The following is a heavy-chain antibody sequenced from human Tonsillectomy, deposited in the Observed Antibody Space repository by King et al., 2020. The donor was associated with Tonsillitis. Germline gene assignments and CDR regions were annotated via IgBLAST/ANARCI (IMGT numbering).Heavy chain of an antibody. CDR3: AKVHGHYSSSWDY. V-gene: IGHV3-23*03. CDR1: GFTFSNYA. D-gene: IGHD6-13*01. J-gene: IGHJ4*02. CDR2: IYSGGSST. Sequence: VQLVESGGGLVQPGGSLRLSCAASGFTFSNYAMNWVRQAPGKGLEWVSVIYSGGSSTDYADSVKGQFTISRDNSKNTLYLQMNTLRAEDTAVYYCAKVHGHYSSSWDYWGQGTLVTVSS.